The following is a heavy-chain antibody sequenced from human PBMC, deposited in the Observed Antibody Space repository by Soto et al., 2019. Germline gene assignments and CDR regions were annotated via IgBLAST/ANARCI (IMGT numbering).Heavy chain of an antibody. J-gene: IGHJ3*02. CDR2: ISAYSGNT. CDR1: GYTFTNYG. CDR3: ARDDEHDLRPDLLAI. D-gene: IGHD3-3*01. V-gene: IGHV1-18*01. Sequence: ASVKGSCKASGYTFTNYGLSWVRQAPGQGLEWMGWISAYSGNTNYAQKLQGRVTMTTDISTSTAYMELRSLRSDDTAVYYCARDDEHDLRPDLLAIWGQGTMVTVSS.